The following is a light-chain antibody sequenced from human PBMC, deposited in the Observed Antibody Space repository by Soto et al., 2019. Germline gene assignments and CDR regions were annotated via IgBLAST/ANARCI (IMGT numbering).Light chain of an antibody. V-gene: IGKV3-15*01. CDR3: QQYNNWPGLT. CDR2: GAS. Sequence: EIVMTQSPANLSVSPGERATLSCRASQSVSSNLAWYQQKPGQAPRLLIYGASTRATVIPARFSGSGSGTEFTLTISSLQSEDFAVYYCQQYNNWPGLTFGGGTKVEIK. CDR1: QSVSSN. J-gene: IGKJ4*01.